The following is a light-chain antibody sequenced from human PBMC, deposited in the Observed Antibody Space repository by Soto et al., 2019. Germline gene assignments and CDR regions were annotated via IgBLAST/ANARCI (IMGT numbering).Light chain of an antibody. CDR2: GAS. Sequence: SVLTHSPSSLPFSPGERATLAFRASQSVSSSYLAWYQQKPGQAPRLLIYGASSRATGIPDRFSGSGSGTDFTLTISRLQPEDFAVYYCQQYGSSPRTFGQGTKVDIK. CDR3: QQYGSSPRT. J-gene: IGKJ1*01. V-gene: IGKV3-20*01. CDR1: QSVSSSY.